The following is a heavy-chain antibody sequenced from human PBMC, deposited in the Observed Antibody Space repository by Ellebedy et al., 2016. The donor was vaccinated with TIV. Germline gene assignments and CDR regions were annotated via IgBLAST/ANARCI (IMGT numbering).Heavy chain of an antibody. CDR3: ARETWFGGLLSVEY. Sequence: GGSLRLSCAASGFTFSSYAMSWVRQAPGKGLEWVSAISASADRTHYPDSVRGRFTISRDNSKNTLYLQMNSLKAEDTAVYYCARETWFGGLLSVEYWGQGTLVTVSS. CDR1: GFTFSSYA. J-gene: IGHJ4*02. D-gene: IGHD3-10*01. CDR2: ISASADRT. V-gene: IGHV3-23*01.